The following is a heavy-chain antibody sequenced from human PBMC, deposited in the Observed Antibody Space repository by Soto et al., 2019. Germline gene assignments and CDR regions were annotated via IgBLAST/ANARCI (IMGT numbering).Heavy chain of an antibody. CDR2: IYYSGET. D-gene: IGHD1-26*01. CDR3: ARDRFIGTYYVKGVTYVFDH. Sequence: SETLSLTCTVSGVSISGTSYYWGWIRQTPAKGLEWIGTIYYSGETFYNPSLKSRVTISIDTSKNHFSLNLTSVTAADTAIYYCARDRFIGTYYVKGVTYVFDHWGQGAPVTVSS. J-gene: IGHJ4*02. CDR1: GVSISGTSYY. V-gene: IGHV4-39*02.